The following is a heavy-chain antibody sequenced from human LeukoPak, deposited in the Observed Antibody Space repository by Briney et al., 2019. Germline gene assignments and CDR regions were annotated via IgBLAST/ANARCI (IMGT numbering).Heavy chain of an antibody. J-gene: IGHJ4*02. CDR2: IRSKAYGWTT. CDR3: TGRFLEWLLYSDY. V-gene: IGHV3-49*04. Sequence: PGRSLRLSCTASGFTFGDYAMSWVRQAPGKGLEWVGFIRSKAYGWTTEYAASVKGRFTISRDDSKSIAYLQMNSLKTEDTAVYYCTGRFLEWLLYSDYWGQGTLVTVSS. D-gene: IGHD3-3*01. CDR1: GFTFGDYA.